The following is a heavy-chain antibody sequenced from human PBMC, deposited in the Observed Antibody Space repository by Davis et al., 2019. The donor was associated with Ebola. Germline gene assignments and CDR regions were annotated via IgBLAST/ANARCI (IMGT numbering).Heavy chain of an antibody. CDR3: ARSQGYDFWSGYYTGRYFDY. V-gene: IGHV1-46*01. CDR1: GYTFTSYY. D-gene: IGHD3-3*01. J-gene: IGHJ4*02. CDR2: INPSGGST. Sequence: ASVKVSCKASGYTFTSYYMHWVRQAPGQGLEWMGIINPSGGSTSYAQKFQGRVTMTRDTSTSTVYMELSSLRSDDTAVYYCARSQGYDFWSGYYTGRYFDYWGQGTLVTVSS.